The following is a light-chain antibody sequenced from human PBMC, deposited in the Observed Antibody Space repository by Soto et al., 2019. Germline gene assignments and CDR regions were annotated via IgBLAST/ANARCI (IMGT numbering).Light chain of an antibody. CDR1: SSDVGGYNY. V-gene: IGLV2-8*01. CDR2: EVS. CDR3: SSYAGSNVV. J-gene: IGLJ2*01. Sequence: QSALTQPPSASGSPGQSVTISCTGTSSDVGGYNYVSWYQQHPGKAPKLMIYEVSKRPSGVPDRFSGYKSGNTASLTVSGLQAEDEADYYCSSYAGSNVVFGGGTKVTVL.